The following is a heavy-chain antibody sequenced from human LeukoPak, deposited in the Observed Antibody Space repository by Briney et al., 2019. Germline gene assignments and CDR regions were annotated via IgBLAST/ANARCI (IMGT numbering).Heavy chain of an antibody. J-gene: IGHJ6*03. CDR1: GFTFSNYN. CDR3: ARVEKQYQLLTYYYYYYMDV. D-gene: IGHD2-2*01. CDR2: ISTSSSYI. Sequence: GGSLRLSCAASGFTFSNYNMNWVRQAPGKGLEWVSSISTSSSYIYYADSVKGRFTVSRDNAKNSLYLQMNTLKAEDTAVYYCARVEKQYQLLTYYYYYYMDVWGKGTTVTISS. V-gene: IGHV3-21*04.